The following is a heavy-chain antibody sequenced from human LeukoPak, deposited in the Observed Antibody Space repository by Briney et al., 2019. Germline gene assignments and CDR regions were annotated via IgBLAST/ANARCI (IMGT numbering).Heavy chain of an antibody. CDR1: GGSISSYY. CDR2: IYYSGST. CDR3: ARVQYDILTGYPYYFDY. D-gene: IGHD3-9*01. Sequence: SETLSLTCTVSGGSISSYYWSWIRQPPGKGLEWIGYIYYSGSTSYNPSLKSRVTISVDTSKNQFSLKLSSVTAADTAVYYCARVQYDILTGYPYYFDYWGQGTLVTVSS. V-gene: IGHV4-59*01. J-gene: IGHJ4*02.